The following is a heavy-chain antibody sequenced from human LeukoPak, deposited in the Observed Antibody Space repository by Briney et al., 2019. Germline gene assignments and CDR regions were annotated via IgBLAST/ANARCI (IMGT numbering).Heavy chain of an antibody. CDR1: GFTFSSYW. J-gene: IGHJ4*02. V-gene: IGHV3-74*01. CDR2: INSDGSST. CDR3: ASIDYYDSSPGDY. Sequence: GGSLRLSCAASGFTFSSYWMHWVRQAPGKGLVWVSRINSDGSSTSYADSVKGRFTISRDNAKNTLYLQMNSLRAEDTAVYYCASIDYYDSSPGDYWGQGTLVTVSS. D-gene: IGHD3-22*01.